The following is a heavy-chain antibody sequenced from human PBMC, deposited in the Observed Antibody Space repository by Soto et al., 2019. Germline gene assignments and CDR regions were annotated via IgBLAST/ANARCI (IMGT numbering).Heavy chain of an antibody. CDR1: GGSVSSGSYY. CDR3: ARDHGARGWLGPFYGMDV. J-gene: IGHJ6*02. V-gene: IGHV4-61*01. Sequence: SETLSLTCTVSGGSVSSGSYYWSWIRQPPGKGLEWIGYIYYSGSTNYNPSLKSRVTISVDTSKNQFSLKLSSVTAADTAVYHCARDHGARGWLGPFYGMDVWGQGTTVTVSS. CDR2: IYYSGST. D-gene: IGHD3-22*01.